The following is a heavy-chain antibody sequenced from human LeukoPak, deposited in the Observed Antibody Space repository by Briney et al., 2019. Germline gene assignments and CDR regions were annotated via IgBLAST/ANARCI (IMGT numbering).Heavy chain of an antibody. CDR2: INPSGGST. J-gene: IGHJ6*03. CDR3: ARGAWCSGGSCYSELNYYYYMDV. V-gene: IGHV1-46*01. Sequence: ASVKVSCKASGYTFTSYYTHWVRQAPGQGLEWMGIINPSGGSTSYAQKFQGRVTMTRDTSTSTVYMELSSLRSGDTAVYYCARGAWCSGGSCYSELNYYYYMDVWGKGTTVTVSS. D-gene: IGHD2-15*01. CDR1: GYTFTSYY.